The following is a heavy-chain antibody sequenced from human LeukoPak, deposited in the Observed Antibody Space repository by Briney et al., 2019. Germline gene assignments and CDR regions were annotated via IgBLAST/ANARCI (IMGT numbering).Heavy chain of an antibody. V-gene: IGHV4-59*08. CDR1: GGSLSSYY. CDR2: IYYSGST. Sequence: SETLSLTCTVSGGSLSSYYWSWIRQPPGKGLEWIGYIYYSGSTNYNPSLKSRVTISVDTSKNQFSLKLSSVTAADTAVYYCARWRAIAAAGFDYWGQGTLVTVSS. CDR3: ARWRAIAAAGFDY. J-gene: IGHJ4*02. D-gene: IGHD6-13*01.